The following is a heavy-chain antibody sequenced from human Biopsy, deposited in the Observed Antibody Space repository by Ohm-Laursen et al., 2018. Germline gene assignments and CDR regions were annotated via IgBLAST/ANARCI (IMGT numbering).Heavy chain of an antibody. V-gene: IGHV3-33*01. J-gene: IGHJ6*02. CDR1: GFTFSSYG. CDR2: IWYDGSRQ. D-gene: IGHD6-25*01. CDR3: ARDGAAGYGLDV. Sequence: SLRLSRAASGFTFSSYGMHRVRPAPGKGLEWVAVIWYDGSRQYYADSVKGRFTISRDNPKNTLYLQMNSLRAEDTAVYYCARDGAAGYGLDVWGQGTTVTVSS.